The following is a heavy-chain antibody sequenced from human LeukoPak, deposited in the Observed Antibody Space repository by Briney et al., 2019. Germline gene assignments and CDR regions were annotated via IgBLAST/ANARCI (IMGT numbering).Heavy chain of an antibody. CDR1: GGSISSSSYY. D-gene: IGHD5-24*01. CDR2: IYYSGDT. V-gene: IGHV4-39*02. J-gene: IGHJ4*02. Sequence: PSETLSLTCTVSGGSISSSSYYWGWIRQPPGKGLEWIGSIYYSGDTYYNPSLKSRITVSADTSKNHFSLKPSSVTAADTAVYYCARLGRDGPNDFDYWGQAPLVTVSS. CDR3: ARLGRDGPNDFDY.